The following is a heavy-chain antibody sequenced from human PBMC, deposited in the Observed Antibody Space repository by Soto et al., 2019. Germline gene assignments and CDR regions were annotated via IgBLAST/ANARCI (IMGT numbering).Heavy chain of an antibody. Sequence: QVQLQESGPGLVKPSETLSLTCTVSGGSITSYYWSWIRQPPGKGLEWIGYIYYSGITDYNPSLKSRVTISVDTSTRQFSLKLSSVTAADTAVYYCARGGGVYYFDYWGQGTLVTVSS. CDR1: GGSITSYY. CDR2: IYYSGIT. J-gene: IGHJ4*02. CDR3: ARGGGVYYFDY. D-gene: IGHD2-8*02. V-gene: IGHV4-59*01.